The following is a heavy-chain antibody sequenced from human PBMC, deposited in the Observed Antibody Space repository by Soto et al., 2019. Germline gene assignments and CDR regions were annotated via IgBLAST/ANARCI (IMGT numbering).Heavy chain of an antibody. J-gene: IGHJ5*02. Sequence: SGPTLVNPTQTLTLTYTWSGFSLSTSGVGVGWIRQPPGKALEWLALIYWDDDKRYSPSLKSRLTITKDTSKNQVVLTMTNMDPVDTATYYCAHSLIGYYYDSSGSNWFVPWGQGTLVTVSS. CDR1: GFSLSTSGVG. CDR2: IYWDDDK. D-gene: IGHD3-22*01. V-gene: IGHV2-5*02. CDR3: AHSLIGYYYDSSGSNWFVP.